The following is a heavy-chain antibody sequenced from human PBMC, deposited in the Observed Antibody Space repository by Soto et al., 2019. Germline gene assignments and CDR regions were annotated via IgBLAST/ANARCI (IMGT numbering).Heavy chain of an antibody. D-gene: IGHD2-2*01. Sequence: GGSLRLSCAASGFTFSDYYMSWIRQAPGKGLEWVAVISYDGSNKYYADSVKGRFTISRDNSKNTLYLQMNSLRAEDTAVYYCAKDQEYCSSTSCPLDYWGQGTLVTVSS. CDR1: GFTFSDYY. V-gene: IGHV3-30*18. CDR3: AKDQEYCSSTSCPLDY. CDR2: ISYDGSNK. J-gene: IGHJ4*02.